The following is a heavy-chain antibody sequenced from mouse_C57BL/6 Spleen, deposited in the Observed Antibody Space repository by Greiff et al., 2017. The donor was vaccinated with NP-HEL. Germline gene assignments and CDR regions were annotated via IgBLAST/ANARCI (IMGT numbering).Heavy chain of an antibody. CDR2: IYPGDGDT. V-gene: IGHV1-80*01. Sequence: LQESGAELVKPGASVKISCKASGYAFSSYWMNWVKQRPGKGLEWIGQIYPGDGDTNYNGKFKGKATLTADKSSSTAYMQLSSLTSEDSAVYFWARSGGLRGGYFDYWGQGTTLTVSS. CDR3: ARSGGLRGGYFDY. J-gene: IGHJ2*01. CDR1: GYAFSSYW. D-gene: IGHD2-4*01.